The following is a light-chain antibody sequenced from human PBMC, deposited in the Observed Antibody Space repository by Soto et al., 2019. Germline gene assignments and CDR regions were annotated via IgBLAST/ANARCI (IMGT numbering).Light chain of an antibody. CDR3: QQDNNWPRT. Sequence: EIVMTQSRATLSVSPGERATVSCGASQSVSNNLAWYQQKPGQAPRLLIYGASTRATGIPARISGSGSGTEFTLTIGSLQSEDFAVYYCQQDNNWPRTFGQGTKLEIK. CDR2: GAS. V-gene: IGKV3-15*01. J-gene: IGKJ2*01. CDR1: QSVSNN.